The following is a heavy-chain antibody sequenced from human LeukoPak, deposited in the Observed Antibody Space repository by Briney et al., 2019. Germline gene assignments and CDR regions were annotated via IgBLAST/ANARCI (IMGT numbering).Heavy chain of an antibody. D-gene: IGHD6-19*01. CDR3: GKIAVAGYSLDW. J-gene: IGHJ4*02. Sequence: GASVKVSCKASGYTFSNFGISWVRQAPGQGLEWMGWINPYIGDTNYAQKFQGRLTMTTDTSTNTAYMELRSLRSDDTAVYYCGKIAVAGYSLDWWGQGTLVTVSS. CDR2: INPYIGDT. CDR1: GYTFSNFG. V-gene: IGHV1-18*01.